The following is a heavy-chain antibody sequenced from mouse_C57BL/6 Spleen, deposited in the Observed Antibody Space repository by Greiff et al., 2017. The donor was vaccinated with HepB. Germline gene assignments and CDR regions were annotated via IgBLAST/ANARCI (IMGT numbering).Heavy chain of an antibody. CDR1: GYTFTSYW. D-gene: IGHD1-1*01. CDR3: ARIKKIVATYFDY. Sequence: QVQLQQPGADLVKAGASVKMSCKASGYTFTSYWMHWVKQRLGQGLEWFAETNPTNGRTYYTEKFKSKATLTVDKSSSTTYMLLSGPPFEDSAVYYSARIKKIVATYFDYWGQGTTLTVSS. V-gene: IGHV1S81*02. CDR2: TNPTNGRT. J-gene: IGHJ2*01.